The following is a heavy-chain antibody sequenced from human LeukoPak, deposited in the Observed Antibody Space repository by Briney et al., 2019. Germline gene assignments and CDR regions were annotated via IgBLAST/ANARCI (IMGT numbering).Heavy chain of an antibody. J-gene: IGHJ4*02. CDR3: GRDWELRFHQGGLDY. D-gene: IGHD3-3*01. CDR2: INPRDGET. Sequence: ASVKVSRKASGYNFVGYYIHWVRQAPGQGLEWMGRINPRDGETNFAQKFQGRVTMTSDTSISTAYMELSGLRSDDTAVYYCGRDWELRFHQGGLDYWGQGALVTVSS. V-gene: IGHV1-2*06. CDR1: GYNFVGYY.